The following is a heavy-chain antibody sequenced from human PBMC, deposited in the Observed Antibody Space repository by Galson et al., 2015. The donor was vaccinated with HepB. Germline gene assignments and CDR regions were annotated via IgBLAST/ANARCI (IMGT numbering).Heavy chain of an antibody. CDR3: ARGRGNSWYDY. V-gene: IGHV1-8*01. CDR2: MNPNSGNI. Sequence: SAKASCKASGDTFTNYDINWVRQATGHGLEWVGWMNPNSGNIGHAQTFQGRFTMTRDTSLSTAYMELISLTSEDTAVYYCARGRGNSWYDYWGQGALVTVSS. J-gene: IGHJ4*02. CDR1: GDTFTNYD. D-gene: IGHD6-13*01.